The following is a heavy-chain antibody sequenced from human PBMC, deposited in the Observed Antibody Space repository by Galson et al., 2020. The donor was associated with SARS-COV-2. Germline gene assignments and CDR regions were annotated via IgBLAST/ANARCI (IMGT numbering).Heavy chain of an antibody. CDR2: INSKTDGGTT. J-gene: IGHJ4*02. Sequence: GGSLRLSCAASGFTFSNAWMSWVRQAPGKGLEWVGRINSKTDGGTTDYAAPVKGRFTISRDDSKNTLYLQMNSLKTEDTAVYYCTSTILLEWLLLNQNFDYWGQGTLVTVSS. CDR1: GFTFSNAW. V-gene: IGHV3-15*01. D-gene: IGHD3-3*01. CDR3: TSTILLEWLLLNQNFDY.